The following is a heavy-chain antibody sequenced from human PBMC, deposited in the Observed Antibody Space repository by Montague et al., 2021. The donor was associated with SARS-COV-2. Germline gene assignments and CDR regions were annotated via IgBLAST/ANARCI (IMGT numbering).Heavy chain of an antibody. J-gene: IGHJ4*02. CDR3: AGGQQMNYFDF. V-gene: IGHV4-59*13. D-gene: IGHD1/OR15-1a*01. CDR1: GASITTYY. CDR2: IYYNEKT. Sequence: SETLSLTCAVSGASITTYYWSWIRQPPGQGLEWIGHIYYNEKTNYNPSLKGRVTISMDTPKNHFSLKVASVTAADTALYFCAGGQQMNYFDFWGQATLVTVSS.